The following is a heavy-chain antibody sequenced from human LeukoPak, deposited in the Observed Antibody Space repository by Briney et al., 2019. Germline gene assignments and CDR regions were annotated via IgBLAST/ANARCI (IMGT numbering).Heavy chain of an antibody. V-gene: IGHV5-51*01. CDR3: ARRMGSMVRGAEGFDY. CDR1: GYSFTSYW. J-gene: IGHJ4*02. CDR2: IYPGDSDT. D-gene: IGHD3-10*01. Sequence: GESLKISCKGSGYSFTSYWIGWVRQMPGKGLEWMGIIYPGDSDTRYSPSFQGQVTMSADKSISTAYLQWSSLKASDTAMYYCARRMGSMVRGAEGFDYWGQGTLVTVSS.